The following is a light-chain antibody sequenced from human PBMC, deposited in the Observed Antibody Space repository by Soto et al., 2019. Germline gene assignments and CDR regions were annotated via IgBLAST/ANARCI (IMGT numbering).Light chain of an antibody. Sequence: EIVLTQSPATLSLSPGERATLSCRASQSVSSYLAWYQQKPGQAPRLLIYDASNRATGIPARFSGSGSGTDFTLTISSIAPEDFAVYYCQQRSNWPPRWTFGQGTKVEIK. J-gene: IGKJ1*01. CDR1: QSVSSY. V-gene: IGKV3-11*01. CDR3: QQRSNWPPRWT. CDR2: DAS.